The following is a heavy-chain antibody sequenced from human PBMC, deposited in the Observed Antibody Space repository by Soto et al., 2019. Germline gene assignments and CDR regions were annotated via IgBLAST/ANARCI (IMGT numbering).Heavy chain of an antibody. CDR1: GDSVSSNSAA. J-gene: IGHJ6*03. CDR3: ARGYYDSSGFYYYYMDV. CDR2: TYYRSKWYN. Sequence: SQTLSLTCALSGDSVSSNSAAWNWIRQSPSRGLKWLGRTYYRSKWYNDYAVSVKSRITINPDTSKNQFCLQLNSVTPEDTAVYYCARGYYDSSGFYYYYMDVWGKGTTVTVSS. V-gene: IGHV6-1*01. D-gene: IGHD3-22*01.